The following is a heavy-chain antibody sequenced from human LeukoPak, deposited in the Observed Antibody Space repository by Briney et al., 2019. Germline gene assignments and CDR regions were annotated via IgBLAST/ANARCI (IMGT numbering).Heavy chain of an antibody. CDR2: IYYSGST. J-gene: IGHJ3*02. Sequence: PSETLSLTCAVYGGSFSGYYWSWIRQPPGKGLEWIGYIYYSGSTYYNPSLKSRVTISVDTSKNQFSLKLSSVTAADTAVYYCARLIGVQNAFDIWGQGTMVTVSS. D-gene: IGHD3-3*01. CDR3: ARLIGVQNAFDI. V-gene: IGHV4-30-4*08. CDR1: GGSFSGYY.